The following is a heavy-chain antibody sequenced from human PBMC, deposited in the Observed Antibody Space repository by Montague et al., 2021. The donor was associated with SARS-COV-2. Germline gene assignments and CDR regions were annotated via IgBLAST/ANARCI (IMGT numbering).Heavy chain of an antibody. J-gene: IGHJ4*02. V-gene: IGHV2-5*02. CDR2: IYWDDDK. CDR1: GFSLSTSGVG. CDR3: APHRITGLAFDY. D-gene: IGHD2-8*02. Sequence: PALVKPTQTLTLTCTFSGFSLSTSGVGVGWFRQPPGQALECLALIYWDDDKRYSPSLKSRLTITKDTSKNQVVLTMTNMDPVDTATYYCAPHRITGLAFDYWGQEALVTVSS.